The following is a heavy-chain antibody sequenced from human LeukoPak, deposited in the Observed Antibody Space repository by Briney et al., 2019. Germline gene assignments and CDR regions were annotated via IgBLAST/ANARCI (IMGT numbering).Heavy chain of an antibody. D-gene: IGHD2-15*01. CDR3: ARTYCRGGTCYSWDY. J-gene: IGHJ4*02. V-gene: IGHV4-31*03. Sequence: PSQTLSLTCTVSGDSISSGDYYWSWARQHPGKGLEWNGYINYSGTTYYNPSLTGRVTISVDTSKSQFSLKLSSVTAADTAVYYCARTYCRGGTCYSWDYWGQGTLVTVSS. CDR1: GDSISSGDYY. CDR2: INYSGTT.